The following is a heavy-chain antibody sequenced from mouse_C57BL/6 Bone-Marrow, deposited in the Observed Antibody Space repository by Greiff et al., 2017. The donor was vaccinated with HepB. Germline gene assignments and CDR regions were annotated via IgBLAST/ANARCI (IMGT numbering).Heavy chain of an antibody. CDR2: IHPNSGST. D-gene: IGHD1-2*01. V-gene: IGHV1-64*01. J-gene: IGHJ3*01. Sequence: VQLQQPGAELVKPGASVKLSCKASGYTFTSYWMHWVKQRPGQGLEWIGMIHPNSGSTNYNEKFKSKATLTVDKSSSTAYMQLSSLTSEDSAVYYCAKERLLRLAYWGQGTLVTVSA. CDR3: AKERLLRLAY. CDR1: GYTFTSYW.